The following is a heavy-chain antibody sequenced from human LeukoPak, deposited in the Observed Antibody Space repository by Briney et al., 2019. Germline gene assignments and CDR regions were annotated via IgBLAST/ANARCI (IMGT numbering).Heavy chain of an antibody. CDR2: INPQGDIT. Sequence: ASVTVSCKTSGYTFTKYLIHWVRQALGQGLEWMGTINPQGDITNYAQRFQGRITLTEDTSTSTVYMELSSLTSEDTAVYYCARPSYCVADNCGYWLDPWGPGTLVTVSS. J-gene: IGHJ5*02. CDR1: GYTFTKYL. D-gene: IGHD2-21*01. V-gene: IGHV1-46*01. CDR3: ARPSYCVADNCGYWLDP.